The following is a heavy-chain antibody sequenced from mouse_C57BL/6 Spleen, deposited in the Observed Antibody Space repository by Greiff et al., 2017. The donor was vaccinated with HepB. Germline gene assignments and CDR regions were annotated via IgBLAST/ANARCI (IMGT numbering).Heavy chain of an antibody. Sequence: EVHLVESGGGLVKPGGSLKLSCAASGFTFSSYAMSWVRQTPEKRLEWVATISDGGSYTYYPDNVKGRFTISRDNAKNNLYLQMSHLKSEDTAMYYCARDRNDYEGMDYWGQGTSVTVSS. CDR2: ISDGGSYT. J-gene: IGHJ4*01. CDR3: ARDRNDYEGMDY. V-gene: IGHV5-4*01. CDR1: GFTFSSYA.